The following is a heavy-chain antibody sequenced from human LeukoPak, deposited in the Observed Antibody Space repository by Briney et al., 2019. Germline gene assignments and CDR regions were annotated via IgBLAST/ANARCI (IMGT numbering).Heavy chain of an antibody. Sequence: SETLSLTCAVYGGSFTGYYWSWIRQPPGKGLEWIGEINHSGSTNYNPSLKSRVTISVDTSKNQFSLKLSSVTAADTAVYYCARGTVTNDYWGQGTLVTVSS. CDR1: GGSFTGYY. J-gene: IGHJ4*02. V-gene: IGHV4-34*01. CDR3: ARGTVTNDY. D-gene: IGHD4-17*01. CDR2: INHSGST.